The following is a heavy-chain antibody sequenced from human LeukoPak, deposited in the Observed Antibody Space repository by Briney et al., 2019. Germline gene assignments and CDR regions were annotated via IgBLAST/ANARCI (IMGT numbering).Heavy chain of an antibody. CDR2: INSNNGGT. J-gene: IGHJ4*02. CDR1: GYTFTSYG. V-gene: IGHV1-2*02. CDR3: ARGYSSPVPNFDY. D-gene: IGHD6-19*01. Sequence: ASVKVSCKASGYTFTSYGISWVRQAPGQGLEWVGWINSNNGGTSYAQKFQGRVTMTRDTSITTAYMELPSLTSDDTAVYYCARGYSSPVPNFDYWGQGTLITVSS.